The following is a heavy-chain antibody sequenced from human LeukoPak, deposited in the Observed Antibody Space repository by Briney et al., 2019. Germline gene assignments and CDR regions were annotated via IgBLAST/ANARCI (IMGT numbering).Heavy chain of an antibody. Sequence: GESLKISCKASGYNFANYCIGWVRQMPGKRLEWMGIFHGSDSSTRYSPSFQGQVTISADKSISTAYLHWSSLSASDTAMYYCVRSPGDGWSFGVDDIWGQGTMVSVSS. V-gene: IGHV5-51*01. CDR3: VRSPGDGWSFGVDDI. CDR1: GYNFANYC. CDR2: FHGSDSST. D-gene: IGHD5-24*01. J-gene: IGHJ3*02.